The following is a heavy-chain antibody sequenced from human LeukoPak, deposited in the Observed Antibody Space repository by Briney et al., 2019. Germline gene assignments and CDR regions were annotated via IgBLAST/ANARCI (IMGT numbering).Heavy chain of an antibody. V-gene: IGHV3-30*02. D-gene: IGHD3-22*01. Sequence: PGGSLRLSCAASGFTFSSYGMHWVRQAPGKGLEWVAFIRYDGNDKYYADSVKGRFTISRDKSKNTLYLQMNSLRAEDTAVYYCARAYYDSSGYYKGGYNWFDPWGQGTLVTVSS. CDR1: GFTFSSYG. CDR3: ARAYYDSSGYYKGGYNWFDP. CDR2: IRYDGNDK. J-gene: IGHJ5*02.